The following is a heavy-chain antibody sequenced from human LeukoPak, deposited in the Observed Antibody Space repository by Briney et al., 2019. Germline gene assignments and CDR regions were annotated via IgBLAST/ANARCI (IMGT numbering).Heavy chain of an antibody. J-gene: IGHJ4*02. D-gene: IGHD5-24*01. CDR1: GFTFSSYA. CDR3: ARVESNVRWLQSHFDY. Sequence: PPGRSLRLSCAASGFTFSSYAMHWVRQAPGKGLEWVAVISYDGSNKYYADSVKGRFTISRDNSKNTLYLQMNSLRAEDTAVYYCARVESNVRWLQSHFDYWGQGTLVTVSS. V-gene: IGHV3-30-3*01. CDR2: ISYDGSNK.